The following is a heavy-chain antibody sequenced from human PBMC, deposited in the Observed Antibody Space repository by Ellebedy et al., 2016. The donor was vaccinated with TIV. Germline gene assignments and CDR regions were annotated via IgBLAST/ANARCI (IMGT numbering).Heavy chain of an antibody. V-gene: IGHV5-10-1*01. Sequence: GESLKISCKGSGYSFTGYWNSWGRQMPGKGLGWMGSVDPSDYYTDYSPSSQGHLTISADKSITTAYLQWSSLKASDTGVYYCARHGISTDVWGQGTTVTVSS. CDR1: GYSFTGYW. J-gene: IGHJ6*02. CDR2: VDPSDYYT. CDR3: ARHGISTDV. D-gene: IGHD2-8*01.